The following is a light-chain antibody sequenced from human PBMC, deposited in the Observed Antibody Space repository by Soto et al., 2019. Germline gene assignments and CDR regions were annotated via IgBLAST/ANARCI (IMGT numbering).Light chain of an antibody. Sequence: EMVMTQSTATLSVSPGERATLSCRASQSISTELDWYQQKPGQPPRLLIYSASTRATGVPVRFTGSGSGSEFTLTISGLQSEDFAVYYCQQGHNWPFTFGQGTRLEI. V-gene: IGKV3-15*01. J-gene: IGKJ2*01. CDR2: SAS. CDR1: QSISTE. CDR3: QQGHNWPFT.